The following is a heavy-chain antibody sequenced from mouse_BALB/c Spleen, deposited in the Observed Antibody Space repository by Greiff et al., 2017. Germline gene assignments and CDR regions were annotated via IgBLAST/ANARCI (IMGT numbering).Heavy chain of an antibody. CDR3: ARNDYDYDGRGFAY. CDR1: GFSLSRYS. V-gene: IGHV2-6-4*01. J-gene: IGHJ3*01. Sequence: VQLVESGPGLVAPSQSLSITCTVSGFSLSRYSVHWVRQPPGKGLEWLGMIWGGGSTDYNSALKSRLSISKDNSKSQDFLKMNSLQTDDTAMYYCARNDYDYDGRGFAYWGQGTLVTVSA. CDR2: IWGGGST. D-gene: IGHD2-4*01.